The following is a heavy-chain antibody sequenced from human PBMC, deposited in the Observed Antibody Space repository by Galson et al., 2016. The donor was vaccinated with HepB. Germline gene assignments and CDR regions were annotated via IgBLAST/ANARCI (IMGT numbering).Heavy chain of an antibody. D-gene: IGHD3-3*01. CDR3: ARDQYYDFWSAYYSFANREWDPFFDY. V-gene: IGHV3-7*04. J-gene: IGHJ4*02. Sequence: LRLSCAASGFTFSSYWMSWVRQAPGKGLEWVANIKQDGSEKNYVDSVRGRFTISRDNAKNSLYLQMNSLRAEDTAVYYCARDQYYDFWSAYYSFANREWDPFFDYWGQGTLVTVSS. CDR1: GFTFSSYW. CDR2: IKQDGSEK.